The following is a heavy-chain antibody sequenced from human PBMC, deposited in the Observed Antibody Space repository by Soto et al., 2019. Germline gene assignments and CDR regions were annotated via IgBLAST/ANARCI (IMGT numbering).Heavy chain of an antibody. D-gene: IGHD6-13*01. V-gene: IGHV4-59*01. J-gene: IGHJ4*02. CDR3: ARVRGTAGKRYFDY. CDR1: GGSMIAYY. Sequence: PSETLPLTCTVSGGSMIAYYWNWMRQPPGKGLQWIGYTYCSGSTTYNPSLKSRVTISVDSSKNQFSLKLDSVTPADTAVYYCARVRGTAGKRYFDYWGPGTLVTVSS. CDR2: TYCSGST.